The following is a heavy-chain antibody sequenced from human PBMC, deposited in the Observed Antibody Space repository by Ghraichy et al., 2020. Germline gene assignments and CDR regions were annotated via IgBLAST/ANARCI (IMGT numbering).Heavy chain of an antibody. CDR2: INPNSGGT. CDR3: ARQAILTGCFDY. J-gene: IGHJ4*02. Sequence: ASVKVSCKASGYTFTGYYMHWVRQAPGQGLEWMGWINPNSGGTNYAQKFQGRVTMTRDTSISTAYMELSRLRSDDTAVYYCARQAILTGCFDYWGQGTLVTVSS. D-gene: IGHD3-9*01. CDR1: GYTFTGYY. V-gene: IGHV1-2*02.